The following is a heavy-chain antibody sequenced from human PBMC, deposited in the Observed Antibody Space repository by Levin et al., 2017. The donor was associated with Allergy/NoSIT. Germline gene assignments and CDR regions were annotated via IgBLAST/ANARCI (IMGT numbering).Heavy chain of an antibody. Sequence: SETLSLTCAVSGGSISSSNWWSWVRQPPGKGLEWIGEIYHSGSTNYNPSLKSRVTISVDKSKNQFSLKLSSVTAADTAVYYCARGVDGYDYYFDYWGQGTLVTVSS. CDR3: ARGVDGYDYYFDY. V-gene: IGHV4-4*02. D-gene: IGHD5-12*01. CDR1: GGSISSSNW. CDR2: IYHSGST. J-gene: IGHJ4*02.